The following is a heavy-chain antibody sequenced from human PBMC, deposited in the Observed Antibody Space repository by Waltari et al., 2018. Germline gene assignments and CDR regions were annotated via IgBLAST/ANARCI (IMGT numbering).Heavy chain of an antibody. V-gene: IGHV1-18*01. CDR2: ISAYNGNT. CDR1: GYTFTSYG. Sequence: SGAEVKKPGASVKVSCKASGYTFTSYGISWVRQAPGQGLEWMGWISAYNGNTNYAQKLQGRVTMTTDTSTSTAYMELRSLRSDDTAVYYCARDPHNDKYYYDSSGYYEFGVDFDYWGQGTLVTVSS. J-gene: IGHJ4*02. D-gene: IGHD3-22*01. CDR3: ARDPHNDKYYYDSSGYYEFGVDFDY.